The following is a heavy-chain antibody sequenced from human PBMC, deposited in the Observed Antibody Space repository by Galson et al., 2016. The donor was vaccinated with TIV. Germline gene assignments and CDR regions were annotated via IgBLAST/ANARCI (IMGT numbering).Heavy chain of an antibody. CDR3: ARGRGYNFASGSSYFDC. J-gene: IGHJ4*02. Sequence: SVKVSCKASGGIFNNFVISWVRQAPGQGLEWMGSINPIFGTANSAQKFTGRFTITADTSTSTIYMELSSLSSEDTAVYYCARGRGYNFASGSSYFDCWGQGTLATVSS. D-gene: IGHD3-10*01. V-gene: IGHV1-69*06. CDR2: INPIFGTA. CDR1: GGIFNNFV.